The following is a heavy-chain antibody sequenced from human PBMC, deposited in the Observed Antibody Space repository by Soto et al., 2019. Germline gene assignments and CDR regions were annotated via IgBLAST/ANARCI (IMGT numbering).Heavy chain of an antibody. CDR1: GFTISSYS. V-gene: IGHV3-23*01. CDR3: AKVLKTWYFDY. J-gene: IGHJ4*02. CDR2: ISGSGGST. Sequence: PGGPLRLSCAASGFTISSYSMSWVRQAPGKGLEWVSAISGSGGSTYHADSVKGRFTISRDNSKNTLYLQMNSLRAEDTAVYYCAKVLKTWYFDYWGQGTLVTVSS.